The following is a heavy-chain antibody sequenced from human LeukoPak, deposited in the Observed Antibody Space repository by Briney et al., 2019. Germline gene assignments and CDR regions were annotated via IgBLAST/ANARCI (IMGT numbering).Heavy chain of an antibody. D-gene: IGHD3-22*01. V-gene: IGHV3-53*01. CDR3: ARDPSSGYSHGFDY. CDR2: IYSGGTT. J-gene: IGHJ4*02. CDR1: GFTVNSNY. Sequence: GGSPRLSCAASGFTVNSNYWSWVRQAPGKGLEWVSVIYSGGTTYYADSVKGRFTFSRDNSKNMLHLQMNSLRAEDTAVYYCARDPSSGYSHGFDYWGQGTLVTVSS.